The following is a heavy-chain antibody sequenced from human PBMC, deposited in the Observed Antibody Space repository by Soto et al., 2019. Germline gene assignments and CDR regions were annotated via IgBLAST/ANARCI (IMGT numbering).Heavy chain of an antibody. CDR2: IYYSGSI. Sequence: SETLSLTCNVSGGSISSGDYYWSWIRQPPGKGLEWIGYIYYSGSIYYNPSLKSRVTISVDTSKNEFSLKLSSVTAADTAIYYGARSSNSIIGTMNFDHWGHGILVTVSS. CDR3: ARSSNSIIGTMNFDH. J-gene: IGHJ4*01. CDR1: GGSISSGDYY. D-gene: IGHD2-21*01. V-gene: IGHV4-30-4*01.